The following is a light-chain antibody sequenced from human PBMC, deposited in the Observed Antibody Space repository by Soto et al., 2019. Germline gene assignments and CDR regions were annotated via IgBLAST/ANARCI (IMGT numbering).Light chain of an antibody. CDR1: QGITSW. Sequence: DVQMTQSPSAVSASVGDRVTITCRASQGITSWLAWYQQKPGKAPKRLIYRASTLQIGVPSRCRGSGSGTDFTLTISGLQPADFVTYYCQQTTTFPLTFGGGTKVEIK. V-gene: IGKV1-12*01. J-gene: IGKJ4*01. CDR2: RAS. CDR3: QQTTTFPLT.